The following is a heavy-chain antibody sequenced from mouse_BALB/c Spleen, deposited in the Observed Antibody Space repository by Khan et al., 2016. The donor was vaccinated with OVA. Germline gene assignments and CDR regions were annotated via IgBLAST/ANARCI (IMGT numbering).Heavy chain of an antibody. Sequence: EVQLHESGGGLVQPGGSLKLSCAASGFDFSRYWVTWVRQAPGKGLEWIGEINPDSSTINYTPSLKDKFIISRDNAKNTLYLQMSKVRSEDTALYYCASLHYYGYVAYWGQGTLVTVSA. CDR1: GFDFSRYW. CDR2: INPDSSTI. V-gene: IGHV4-1*02. D-gene: IGHD1-2*01. CDR3: ASLHYYGYVAY. J-gene: IGHJ3*01.